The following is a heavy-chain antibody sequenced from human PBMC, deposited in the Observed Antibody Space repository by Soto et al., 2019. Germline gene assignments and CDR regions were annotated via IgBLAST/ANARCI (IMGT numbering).Heavy chain of an antibody. CDR2: INHSGST. D-gene: IGHD6-19*01. V-gene: IGHV4-34*01. CDR1: GGSFSGYY. Sequence: TSETLSLTCAVYGGSFSGYYWSWIRQPPGKGLEWIGEINHSGSTNYNPSLKSRVTISVDTSKNQFSLKLSSVTAADTAVYYCARAISPGIEVAGTGLYSWGQGTLVNVSS. CDR3: ARAISPGIEVAGTGLYS. J-gene: IGHJ4*02.